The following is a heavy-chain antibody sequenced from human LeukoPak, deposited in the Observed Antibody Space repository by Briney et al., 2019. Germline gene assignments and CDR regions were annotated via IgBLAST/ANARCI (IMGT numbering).Heavy chain of an antibody. V-gene: IGHV4-39*07. J-gene: IGHJ4*02. CDR1: GGSISSSSYY. Sequence: PSETLSLTCTVSGGSISSSSYYWGWIRQPPGKGLEWIGSIYYSGSTYYNPSLKSRVTISVDTSKNQFSLKLSSVTAADTAVYYCARTPIYYYDDSGYYNWGQGTLVTVSS. D-gene: IGHD3-22*01. CDR3: ARTPIYYYDDSGYYN. CDR2: IYYSGST.